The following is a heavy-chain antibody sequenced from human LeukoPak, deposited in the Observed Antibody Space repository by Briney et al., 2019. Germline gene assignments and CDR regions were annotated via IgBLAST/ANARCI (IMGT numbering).Heavy chain of an antibody. Sequence: PGGSLRLSCAASGFTFSSYAMHWVRQAPGKGLEWVAVISYDGSNKYYADSVKGRFTISRDNSKNTLYLQMNSLRAEDTAVYYCARVQIQLWYNWFDPWGQGTLVTVSS. CDR1: GFTFSSYA. D-gene: IGHD5-18*01. CDR3: ARVQIQLWYNWFDP. J-gene: IGHJ5*02. V-gene: IGHV3-30-3*01. CDR2: ISYDGSNK.